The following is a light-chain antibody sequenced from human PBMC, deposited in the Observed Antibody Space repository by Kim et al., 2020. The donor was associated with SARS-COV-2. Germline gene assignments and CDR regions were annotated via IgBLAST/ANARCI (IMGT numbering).Light chain of an antibody. Sequence: GETVTTSCNRRGGSVVNNYVQWIQQRPGSAPTTVIYEDNQRPSGVPDRFSCSIDSSSNSASLTISGLKSEDEAVYYCQSYDTTAVVFGGGTQLTVL. CDR1: GGSVVNNY. J-gene: IGLJ2*01. CDR2: EDN. V-gene: IGLV6-57*03. CDR3: QSYDTTAVV.